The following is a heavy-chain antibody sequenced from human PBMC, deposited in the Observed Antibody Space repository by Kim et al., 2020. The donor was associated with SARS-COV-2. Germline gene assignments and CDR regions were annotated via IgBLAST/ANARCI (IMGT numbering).Heavy chain of an antibody. CDR1: GFTFSSYA. Sequence: GGSLRLSCAASGFTFSSYAMSWVRQAPGKGLEWVFAITGTGVRTYFADSVKGRFTISRDNSDNTIHLQMNSLRAEDTATYYCAKAMSDDFWSGYYYGLDV. CDR3: AKAMSDDFWSGYYYGLDV. D-gene: IGHD3-3*01. V-gene: IGHV3-23*01. CDR2: ITGTGVRT. J-gene: IGHJ6*01.